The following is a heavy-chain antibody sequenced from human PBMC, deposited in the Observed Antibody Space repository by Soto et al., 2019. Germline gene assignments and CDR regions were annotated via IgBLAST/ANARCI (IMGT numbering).Heavy chain of an antibody. J-gene: IGHJ4*02. V-gene: IGHV3-23*01. D-gene: IGHD2-21*02. CDR1: GFTFKNYA. CDR2: ISNSGGST. Sequence: GGSLRFSCAASGFTFKNYAMSWVRQAPGKGLEWVSSISNSGGSTYYADSVQGRFTISRDNSKNTLSLQMNSLRAEDTAIYYCANHRGFLVTQYFFDYWGQGTLVTVSS. CDR3: ANHRGFLVTQYFFDY.